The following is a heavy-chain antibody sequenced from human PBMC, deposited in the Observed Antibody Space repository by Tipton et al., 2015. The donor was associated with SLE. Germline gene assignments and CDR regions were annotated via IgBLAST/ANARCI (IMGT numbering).Heavy chain of an antibody. J-gene: IGHJ4*02. CDR2: IYSSGST. D-gene: IGHD3-10*01. Sequence: TLSLTCTVSGGSISSSIYFWGWIRPPPGKGLEWIGMIYSSGSTNYNPSLTSRVTISVDTSKNQFSLMLSSVTAADTAVYYCARGDAGRSDYWGQGTLVTVSS. CDR3: ARGDAGRSDY. V-gene: IGHV4-39*07. CDR1: GGSISSSIYF.